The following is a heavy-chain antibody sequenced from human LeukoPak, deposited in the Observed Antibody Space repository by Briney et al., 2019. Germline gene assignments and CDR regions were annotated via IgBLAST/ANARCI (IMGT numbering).Heavy chain of an antibody. D-gene: IGHD6-19*01. J-gene: IGHJ5*01. CDR2: MNPNSGNT. CDR1: GYTFSSHD. CDR3: ASRPRGYSSGWYDF. V-gene: IGHV1-8*01. Sequence: ASVKVSCKASGYTFSSHDINWVRQATGQGLEWMGWMNPNSGNTGYAQKFQGRVTMTRNTSISTAYMELSSLRSEDTAVYYCASRPRGYSSGWYDFWGQGTLVTVSS.